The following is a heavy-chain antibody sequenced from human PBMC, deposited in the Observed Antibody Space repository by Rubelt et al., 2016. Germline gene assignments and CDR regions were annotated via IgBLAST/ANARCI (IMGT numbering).Heavy chain of an antibody. J-gene: IGHJ5*02. Sequence: QVQLVQSGAEVKKPGASVKVSCKASGYTFTSYAMHWVRQAPGQRLEWMGWINAGNGNTKYSQKCQGRVTSTRDTSASTAYMELSSLRSEDTAVYYCARVIWGSGWSNNWFDPWGQGTLVTVSS. CDR3: ARVIWGSGWSNNWFDP. D-gene: IGHD6-19*01. CDR2: INAGNGNT. V-gene: IGHV1-3*01. CDR1: GYTFTSYA.